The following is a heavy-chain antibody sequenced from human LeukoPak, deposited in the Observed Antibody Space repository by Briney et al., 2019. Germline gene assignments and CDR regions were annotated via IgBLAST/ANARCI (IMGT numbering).Heavy chain of an antibody. CDR1: GGSISSSSDY. CDR3: ARDHGGYNHLDP. D-gene: IGHD5-24*01. V-gene: IGHV4-39*02. CDR2: IYYHENT. Sequence: SETLSLTCTVSGGSISSSSDYWGWIRQAPGKGLEWIGSIYYHENTYYNSSLKSRVTISVDTSKNQFSLKLNSVTAADTAVFYCARDHGGYNHLDPWGQGTLVTVSS. J-gene: IGHJ5*02.